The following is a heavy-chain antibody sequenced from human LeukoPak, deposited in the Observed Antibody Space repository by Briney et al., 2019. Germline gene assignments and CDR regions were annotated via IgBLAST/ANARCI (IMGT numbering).Heavy chain of an antibody. D-gene: IGHD6-13*01. J-gene: IGHJ4*02. Sequence: ASVKVSCKASGYTFTSYGISWVRQAPGQGLEWMGIINPSGGSTSYAQKFQGRVTMTRDMSTSTVYMELSSLGSEDTAVYYCARAPLYGSSWYQHFDYWGQGTLVTVSS. CDR1: GYTFTSYG. CDR2: INPSGGST. CDR3: ARAPLYGSSWYQHFDY. V-gene: IGHV1-46*01.